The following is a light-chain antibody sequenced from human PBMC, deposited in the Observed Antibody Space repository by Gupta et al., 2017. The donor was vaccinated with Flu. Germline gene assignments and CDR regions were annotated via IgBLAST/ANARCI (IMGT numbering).Light chain of an antibody. Sequence: QSVLPQPPPASGTPGQRVTISCSGSSSNIGSNTVNWYQQLPGTAPKLLIYSNNQRPSGVSDRFSGSKSGTSASLAISGLQSEDEADYYCAAWDDSLNGRVFGGGTKLTVL. CDR1: SSNIGSNT. CDR3: AAWDDSLNGRV. CDR2: SNN. V-gene: IGLV1-44*01. J-gene: IGLJ3*02.